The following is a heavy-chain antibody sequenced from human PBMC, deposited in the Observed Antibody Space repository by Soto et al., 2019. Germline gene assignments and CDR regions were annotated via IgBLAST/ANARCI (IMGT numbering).Heavy chain of an antibody. CDR1: GFSFSDHY. J-gene: IGHJ4*02. D-gene: IGHD1-26*01. CDR3: VRYSGSYRRGLDY. Sequence: EVQLVESGGGLVQPGGSLRLSCAASGFSFSDHYMDWVRQAPGKGLEWVGRSRNKANSYSTEYAASVKGRFTISRDDSANSLYLHMNSLKPEDTAVYYCVRYSGSYRRGLDYWGQGTLVTVSS. CDR2: SRNKANSYST. V-gene: IGHV3-72*01.